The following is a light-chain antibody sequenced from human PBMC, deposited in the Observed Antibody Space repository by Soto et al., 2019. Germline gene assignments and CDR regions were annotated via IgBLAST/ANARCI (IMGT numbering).Light chain of an antibody. V-gene: IGLV2-11*01. CDR1: SGDVGGYNF. CDR3: CSYGGSYTWV. CDR2: DVS. J-gene: IGLJ2*01. Sequence: QSALTQPRSVSGSPGQSVTMSCTGTSGDVGGYNFVSWYQQHPGKVPTLVIFDVSHRPSGVPDRFSGSKSGNTASLTISGLQAEDEADYYCCSYGGSYTWVFGGGTKVTVL.